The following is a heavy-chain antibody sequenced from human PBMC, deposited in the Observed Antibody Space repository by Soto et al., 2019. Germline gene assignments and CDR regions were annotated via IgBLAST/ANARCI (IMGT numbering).Heavy chain of an antibody. D-gene: IGHD3-16*01. CDR3: APTWRLAAFDI. J-gene: IGHJ3*02. CDR1: GFTFISYA. Sequence: QVQLVESGGGVVQPGRSLRLSCAASGFTFISYAMHWVRQAPGKGLEWVAVISYDGSNKYYATSVKGRFTISRDNSENTLFLQMKSLRAEDTAVYYCAPTWRLAAFDIWGQGTMVTVSS. V-gene: IGHV3-30-3*01. CDR2: ISYDGSNK.